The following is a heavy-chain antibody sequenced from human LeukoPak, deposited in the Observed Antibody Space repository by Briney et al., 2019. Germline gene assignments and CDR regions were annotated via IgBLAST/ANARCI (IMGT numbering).Heavy chain of an antibody. CDR3: ASDFYRPGRKGIHYFFDY. CDR2: ISYDGTYK. V-gene: IGHV3-30*01. J-gene: IGHJ4*02. D-gene: IGHD1-26*01. CDR1: GFTFSNYA. Sequence: PGRSLRLSCAASGFTFSNYAMHWVRQAPGKGPEWVAVISYDGTYKYYADSVQGRFTISRDTSNNTVSLQMDSLRAEDTAVYFCASDFYRPGRKGIHYFFDYGGQGTLVTVSS.